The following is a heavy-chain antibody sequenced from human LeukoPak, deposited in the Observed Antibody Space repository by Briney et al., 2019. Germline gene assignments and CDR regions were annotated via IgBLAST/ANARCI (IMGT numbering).Heavy chain of an antibody. J-gene: IGHJ4*02. CDR1: GFTFSNYA. D-gene: IGHD6-6*01. CDR3: AKGSSSSRPYYFDY. Sequence: PGGSLRLSCTASGFTFSNYAMSWVRQAPGKGLEWISAITGGDDTYHADSVKGRLTISRDNSKNTLYLQMNSLRVEDTAVYYCAKGSSSSRPYYFDYWGQGALVTVSS. V-gene: IGHV3-23*01. CDR2: ITGGDDT.